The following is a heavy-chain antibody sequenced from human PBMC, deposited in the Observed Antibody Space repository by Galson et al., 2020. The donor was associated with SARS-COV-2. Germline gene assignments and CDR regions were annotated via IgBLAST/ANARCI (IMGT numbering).Heavy chain of an antibody. CDR2: TFSHDEK. J-gene: IGHJ4*02. CDR1: GFSLSNARMG. V-gene: IGHV2-26*01. D-gene: IGHD1-26*01. CDR3: ACDSGSYCMFDD. Sequence: SGPTLVKPTETLTLTCTVSGFSLSNARMGVSWIRQPPGKALEWLAHTFSHDEKSYSTSLRSRLTISKDTSKSQVVLTMTNMDPVDSATYYWACDSGSYCMFDDWGQGTLVTVSS.